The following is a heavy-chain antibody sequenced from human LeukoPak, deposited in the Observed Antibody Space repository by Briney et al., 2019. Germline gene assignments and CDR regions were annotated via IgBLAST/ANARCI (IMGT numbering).Heavy chain of an antibody. CDR2: IYSGGNT. V-gene: IGHV3-53*01. CDR1: GFTVSNTY. D-gene: IGHD3-22*01. J-gene: IGHJ6*02. CDR3: AREALPYYYDSSGYYYYYYGMDV. Sequence: GGSLRLSCAASGFTVSNTYMSWVRQAPGNGLEWVSLIYSGGNTYYADSVKGRFSISRDNSKNTLYLQMNSLRAEDTAVYYCAREALPYYYDSSGYYYYYYGMDVWGQGTTVTVSS.